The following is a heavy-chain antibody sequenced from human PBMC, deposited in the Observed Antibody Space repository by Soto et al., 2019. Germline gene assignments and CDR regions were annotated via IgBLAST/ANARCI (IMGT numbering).Heavy chain of an antibody. Sequence: QITLKESGPPLVRPTQTLTLTCAFSGFSLSTSGVGVGWIRQPPGKALEWLAVIYWDDSKHYSPSLRSRLTITKDTSKKQVVLTMTNMEPMDTGTYYCAPKRPEDWPLDYWGQGTLVTVYS. CDR3: APKRPEDWPLDY. CDR1: GFSLSTSGVG. CDR2: IYWDDSK. D-gene: IGHD3-9*01. V-gene: IGHV2-5*02. J-gene: IGHJ4*02.